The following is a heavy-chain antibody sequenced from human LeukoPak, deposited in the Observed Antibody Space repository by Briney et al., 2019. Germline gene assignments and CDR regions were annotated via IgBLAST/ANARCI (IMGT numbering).Heavy chain of an antibody. CDR3: ARGLQLWDIPDYYYYVDV. Sequence: ASVKVSCKASGYTFTSYAMNWVRQAPGQGLEWMGWINTNTGNPTYAQGFTGRLVFSLDTSVSTAYLQISSLKAEDTAVYYCARGLQLWDIPDYYYYVDVWGKGTTVTVSS. D-gene: IGHD5-18*01. J-gene: IGHJ6*03. V-gene: IGHV7-4-1*02. CDR2: INTNTGNP. CDR1: GYTFTSYA.